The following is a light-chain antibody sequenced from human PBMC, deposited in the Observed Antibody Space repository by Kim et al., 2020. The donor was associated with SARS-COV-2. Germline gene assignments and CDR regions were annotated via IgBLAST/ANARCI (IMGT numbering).Light chain of an antibody. CDR3: QQYNNWPRVT. Sequence: EIVMTQSPATLSVSPGERATLSCRASQSVSSNLAWYQQKPGQAPRLLIYGASTRATGIPASFSGSGSGTEFTLTISSLQSEDFAVYYCQQYNNWPRVTFGGGTKVDIK. CDR2: GAS. J-gene: IGKJ4*01. V-gene: IGKV3-15*01. CDR1: QSVSSN.